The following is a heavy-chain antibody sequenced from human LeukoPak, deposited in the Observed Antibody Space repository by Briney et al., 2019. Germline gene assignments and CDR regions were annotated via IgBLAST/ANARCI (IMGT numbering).Heavy chain of an antibody. D-gene: IGHD3-22*01. CDR2: IKSDGST. J-gene: IGHJ1*01. Sequence: GGSLRLSCAASGFTFSSYWMHWVRQAPGKGLVWVSRIKSDGSTSYADSVKGRFTISRDNAKNTVSLQMNGLRAEDTGVYYCARAPSEIGGYYPEYFRHWGQGTLVTVSS. CDR1: GFTFSSYW. V-gene: IGHV3-74*01. CDR3: ARAPSEIGGYYPEYFRH.